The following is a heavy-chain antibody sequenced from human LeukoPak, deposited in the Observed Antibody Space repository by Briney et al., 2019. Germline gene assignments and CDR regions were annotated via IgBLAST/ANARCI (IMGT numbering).Heavy chain of an antibody. CDR2: INPSGGTT. Sequence: ASVKVSCKASGYTFTAYYIHWVRQAPGQGLEWMGRINPSGGTTTYAQKFQGRVTMTRDTSTSTVYMEVSSLRSEDTAVYYCARENLNAFDIWGQGTMVTVSS. CDR3: ARENLNAFDI. CDR1: GYTFTAYY. J-gene: IGHJ3*02. V-gene: IGHV1-46*01.